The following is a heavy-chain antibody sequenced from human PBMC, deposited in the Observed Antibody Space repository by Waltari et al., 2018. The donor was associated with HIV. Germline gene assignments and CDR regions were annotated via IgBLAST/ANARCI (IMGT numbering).Heavy chain of an antibody. D-gene: IGHD4-17*01. CDR1: GFTFSSFW. Sequence: EVQLEESGGGLVQPGGSLRLSCAASGFTFSSFWMCWVRQAPGKGLEWVANIKYDGSEKSYVDSVKGRFTVSRDNAKNSLYLQMSSLRVEDTAMYYCTTPVTTRGWGRGTLVTVSS. V-gene: IGHV3-7*03. CDR2: IKYDGSEK. J-gene: IGHJ4*02. CDR3: TTPVTTRG.